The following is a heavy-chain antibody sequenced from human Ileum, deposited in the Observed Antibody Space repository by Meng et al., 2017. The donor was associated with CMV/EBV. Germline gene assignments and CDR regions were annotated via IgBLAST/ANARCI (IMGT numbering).Heavy chain of an antibody. CDR2: MYHSGST. CDR3: ARGSGYTYGYDY. V-gene: IGHV4-30-2*01. J-gene: IGHJ4*02. Sequence: AVSGGSISSGGYSCSCLRQPPGKGLEWIAYMYHSGSTYYHPSLKSRVTISVDRSKNQFSLKLSSVTAADTAVYYCARGSGYTYGYDYWGQGTLVTVSS. CDR1: GGSISSGGYS. D-gene: IGHD5-18*01.